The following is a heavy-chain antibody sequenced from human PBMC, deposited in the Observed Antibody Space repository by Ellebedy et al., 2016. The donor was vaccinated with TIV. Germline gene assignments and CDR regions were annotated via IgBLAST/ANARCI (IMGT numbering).Heavy chain of an antibody. V-gene: IGHV2-5*02. CDR3: AHIEYSYGLDIYYFDY. Sequence: SGPTLVKPTQTLTLTCTFSGFSLSTSGVGVGWIRQPPGKALEWLALIYWDDDKRYSPSLKSRLTITKDTSKNQVVLTMTNMDPVDTATYYCAHIEYSYGLDIYYFDYWGQGTLVTVSS. J-gene: IGHJ4*02. D-gene: IGHD5-18*01. CDR2: IYWDDDK. CDR1: GFSLSTSGVG.